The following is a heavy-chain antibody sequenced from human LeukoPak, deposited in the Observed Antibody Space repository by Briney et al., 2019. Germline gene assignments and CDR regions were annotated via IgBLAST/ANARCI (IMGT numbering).Heavy chain of an antibody. CDR2: INAGNGNT. CDR3: AREALWFGHAFDI. D-gene: IGHD3-10*01. J-gene: IGHJ3*02. Sequence: GASVKVSCKASGYTFTSYAMHWVRQAPGQRLEWMGWINAGNGNTKYSQKFQGRVTITRDTSASTAYMELSSLRSEDTAVYYCAREALWFGHAFDILGQGTLVTVSS. CDR1: GYTFTSYA. V-gene: IGHV1-3*01.